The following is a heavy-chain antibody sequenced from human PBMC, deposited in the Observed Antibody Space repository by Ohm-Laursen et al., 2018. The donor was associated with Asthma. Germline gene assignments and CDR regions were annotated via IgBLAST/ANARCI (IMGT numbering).Heavy chain of an antibody. CDR2: IYPDGGEK. CDR3: ASLPYGSGSYGTRDY. J-gene: IGHJ4*02. V-gene: IGHV3-7*05. Sequence: GSLRLSCTASGLPFSNFWMSWVRQAPGKGLEWVANIYPDGGEKYYVDSVDGRFTISRDNAKNSLYLQMNSLRAEDTAVYYCASLPYGSGSYGTRDYWGQGTLVTVSS. D-gene: IGHD3-10*01. CDR1: GLPFSNFW.